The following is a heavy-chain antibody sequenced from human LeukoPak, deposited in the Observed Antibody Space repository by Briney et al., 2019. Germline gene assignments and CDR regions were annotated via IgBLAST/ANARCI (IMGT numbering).Heavy chain of an antibody. J-gene: IGHJ4*02. CDR3: AKAFCSSTSCYTYDY. CDR2: IRYDGSNK. CDR1: GFTFSSYS. V-gene: IGHV3-30*02. Sequence: GGSLRLSCAASGFTFSSYSMHWVRQAPGKGLEWVAFIRYDGSNKYYADSVKGRFTISRDNSKNTLYLQMNSLRAEDTAVYYCAKAFCSSTSCYTYDYWGQGTLVTVSS. D-gene: IGHD2-2*02.